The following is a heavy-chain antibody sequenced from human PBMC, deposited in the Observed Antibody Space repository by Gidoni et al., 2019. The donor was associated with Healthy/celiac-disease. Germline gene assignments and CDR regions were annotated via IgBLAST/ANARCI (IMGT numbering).Heavy chain of an antibody. CDR3: AKASGSYYGYY. CDR1: GFTFSSYA. Sequence: EVQLLASGGGLVQPGGSLRLSCAASGFTFSSYAMSWVRQSPGKGLEWVSASSGSGGSTYYADSVKGRFTISRDNSKNTLYLQMNSLRAEDTAVYYCAKASGSYYGYYWGQGTLVTVSS. D-gene: IGHD1-26*01. CDR2: SSGSGGST. V-gene: IGHV3-23*01. J-gene: IGHJ4*02.